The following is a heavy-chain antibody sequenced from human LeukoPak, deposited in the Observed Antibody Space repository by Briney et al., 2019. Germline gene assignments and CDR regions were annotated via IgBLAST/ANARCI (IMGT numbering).Heavy chain of an antibody. CDR3: ARAVTPPQYYYYYMDV. Sequence: SVKVSCKASGGTFSSYAISWVRQAPGQGLEWMGGIIPIFGTANYAQKFQGRVTITADESTSTAYMELSSLRSEDTAAYYCARAVTPPQYYYYYMDVWGKGTTVTVSS. J-gene: IGHJ6*03. CDR1: GGTFSSYA. D-gene: IGHD4-11*01. V-gene: IGHV1-69*13. CDR2: IIPIFGTA.